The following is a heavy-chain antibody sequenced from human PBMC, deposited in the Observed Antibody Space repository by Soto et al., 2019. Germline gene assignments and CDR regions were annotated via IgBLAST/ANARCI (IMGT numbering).Heavy chain of an antibody. CDR1: GDSISSADYY. D-gene: IGHD1-1*01. CDR2: IFYSGTT. V-gene: IGHV4-30-4*01. Sequence: SETMSLTCTVSGDSISSADYYWSWIRQTPGKGLEWIGHIFYSGTTYYNPSLKSRLTISVDTSKNHFSLRLTSVTAADTAVYYCARDLWVEPELYYYGMDVWGQGTTVTVSS. J-gene: IGHJ6*02. CDR3: ARDLWVEPELYYYGMDV.